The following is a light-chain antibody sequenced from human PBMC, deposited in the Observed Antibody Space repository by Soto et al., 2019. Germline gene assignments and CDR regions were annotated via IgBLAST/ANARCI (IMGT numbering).Light chain of an antibody. CDR3: SSYTSSTTWV. V-gene: IGLV2-14*01. Sequence: QSALTQPASVSGSPGQSITISCTGTGSDVGFSKFVSWHQHHPGKAPKLIIYEVSDRPSGVSNRFSGSKSGNTASLTISGFQAEDEADYYCSSYTSSTTWVFGGETKLTVL. J-gene: IGLJ3*02. CDR1: GSDVGFSKF. CDR2: EVS.